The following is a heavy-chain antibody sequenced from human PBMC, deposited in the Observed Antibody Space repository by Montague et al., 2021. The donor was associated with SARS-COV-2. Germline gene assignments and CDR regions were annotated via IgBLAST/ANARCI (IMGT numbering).Heavy chain of an antibody. J-gene: IGHJ4*02. Sequence: SETLSLTCAVHGASFSPYYWTWIRQSPGRGLEWIGEIYNGGGTNHTGSTNYNPSLKSRVTISADTSKNQFSLKLSSVTAADTAVYYCAREKFGDFWSGYYNGYFDYWGQGTLVTVSS. CDR3: AREKFGDFWSGYYNGYFDY. D-gene: IGHD3-3*01. V-gene: IGHV4-34*10. CDR1: GASFSPYY. CDR2: IYNGGGTNHTGST.